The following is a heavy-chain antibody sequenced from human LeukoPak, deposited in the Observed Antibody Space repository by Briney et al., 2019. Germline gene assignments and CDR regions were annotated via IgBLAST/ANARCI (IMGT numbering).Heavy chain of an antibody. D-gene: IGHD6-19*01. CDR1: GFTFSSYA. CDR3: AKVRVAGHDAFDI. Sequence: PGGSLRLSCAASGFTFSSYAMSWVRQAPGKGLEWVSVISGSGGSTYYADSVKGRFTISRDNSKNTLYLQMNSLRAEDTAVYYCAKVRVAGHDAFDIWGQGTMVTVSS. J-gene: IGHJ3*02. V-gene: IGHV3-23*01. CDR2: ISGSGGST.